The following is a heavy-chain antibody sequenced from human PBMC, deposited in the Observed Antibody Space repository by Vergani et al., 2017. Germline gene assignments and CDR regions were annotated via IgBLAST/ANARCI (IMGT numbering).Heavy chain of an antibody. Sequence: QVQLQESGPGLVKPSQTLSLTCTVSGGSISSYYWSWIRQPPGKGLEWIGYIYYSGSTNYNPSLKSRVTISVDTSKNQFSLKLSSVTAADTAVYYCARALVIAAVSWFDPWGQGTLVTVSS. D-gene: IGHD6-13*01. CDR3: ARALVIAAVSWFDP. J-gene: IGHJ5*02. V-gene: IGHV4-59*01. CDR1: GGSISSYY. CDR2: IYYSGST.